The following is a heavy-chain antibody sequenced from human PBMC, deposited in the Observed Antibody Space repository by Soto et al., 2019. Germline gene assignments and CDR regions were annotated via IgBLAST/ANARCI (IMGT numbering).Heavy chain of an antibody. Sequence: VQLVESGGGLVQPGGSLRLSCAASGFTFSNYAMHWVRQPTGKGLEWVSGIGAAGDTYYPGSVKGRFTISRENAKTSLYLQMNSLRAGDTAVYYCAAGAVTSVAQFDYWGQGTLVTVSS. V-gene: IGHV3-13*01. D-gene: IGHD4-4*01. CDR3: AAGAVTSVAQFDY. J-gene: IGHJ4*02. CDR2: IGAAGDT. CDR1: GFTFSNYA.